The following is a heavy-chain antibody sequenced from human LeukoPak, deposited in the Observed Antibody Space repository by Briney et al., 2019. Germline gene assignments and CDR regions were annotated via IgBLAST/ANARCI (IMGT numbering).Heavy chain of an antibody. CDR1: GGSVSSSSYY. J-gene: IGHJ6*03. Sequence: PSETLSLTCTVSGGSVSSSSYYWGWIRQPPGKGLEWIGSIYYSGSTYYNPSLKSRVTISVDTSKNQFSLKLSSVTAADTAVYYCASSDIVVVPAAIRGEYYYYYMDVWGKGTTVTVSS. D-gene: IGHD2-2*02. CDR3: ASSDIVVVPAAIRGEYYYYYMDV. V-gene: IGHV4-39*01. CDR2: IYYSGST.